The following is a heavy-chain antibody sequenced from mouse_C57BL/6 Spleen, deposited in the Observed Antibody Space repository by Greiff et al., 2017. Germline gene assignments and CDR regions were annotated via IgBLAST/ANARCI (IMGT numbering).Heavy chain of an antibody. CDR2: ISSGSSTI. CDR3: ARGDFDY. CDR1: GFTFSDYG. V-gene: IGHV5-17*01. Sequence: EVMLVESGGGLVKPGGSLKLSCAASGFTFSDYGMHWVRQAPETGLEWVAYISSGSSTIYYADTVKGRFTISTAHAKNTRFLQMTSLRSEDTAMYYCARGDFDYWGQGTTRTVSS. J-gene: IGHJ2*01.